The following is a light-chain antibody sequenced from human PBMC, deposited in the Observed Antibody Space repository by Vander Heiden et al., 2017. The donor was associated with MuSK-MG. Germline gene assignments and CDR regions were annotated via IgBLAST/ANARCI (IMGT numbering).Light chain of an antibody. CDR1: TLGDKY. Sequence: SYELTQPPSVSVSPGQTASITCSGDTLGDKYACWYQQKPGQSPVLVIYQDSKRPSGIPERFSGSNSGNTATLTISGTQAMDEADYYCQAWDSSSWVVFGGGTKLTVL. J-gene: IGLJ2*01. CDR2: QDS. V-gene: IGLV3-1*01. CDR3: QAWDSSSWVV.